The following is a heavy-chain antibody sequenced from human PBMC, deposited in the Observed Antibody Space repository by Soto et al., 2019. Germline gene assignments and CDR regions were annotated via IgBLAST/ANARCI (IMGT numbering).Heavy chain of an antibody. J-gene: IGHJ4*02. CDR1: GYTFTSYG. V-gene: IGHV1-18*01. Sequence: QVQLVQSGAEVKKPGASVKVSCKASGYTFTSYGISWVRQAPGQGLGWMGWISAYNGNTNYAQKLQGRVTMTTDTSTSTAYMELRSLRSDDTAVYYCARLYCSGGSCYTRGTSYDYWGQGTLVTVSS. D-gene: IGHD2-15*01. CDR2: ISAYNGNT. CDR3: ARLYCSGGSCYTRGTSYDY.